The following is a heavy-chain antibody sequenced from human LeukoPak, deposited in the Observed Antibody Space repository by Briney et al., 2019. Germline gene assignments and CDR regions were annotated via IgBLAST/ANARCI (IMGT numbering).Heavy chain of an antibody. J-gene: IGHJ4*02. CDR1: GFNFDSYS. Sequence: GGSLRLSCAASGFNFDSYSMNWVRQAPGKGLEWVSSITSSSSHIFYADSVKGRFTISRDNAKNSLYLQMNRLRVEDTAVYYCAREMVAVAARSDYWGQGTLVTASS. D-gene: IGHD6-19*01. CDR3: AREMVAVAARSDY. V-gene: IGHV3-21*01. CDR2: ITSSSSHI.